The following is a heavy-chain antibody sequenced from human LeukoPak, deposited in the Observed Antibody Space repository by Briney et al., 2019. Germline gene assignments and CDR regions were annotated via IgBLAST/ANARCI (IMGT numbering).Heavy chain of an antibody. V-gene: IGHV4-39*01. J-gene: IGHJ4*02. D-gene: IGHD6-13*01. CDR2: IYYSGST. CDR3: ARHLHSSSSRLLFDY. CDR1: GGSISSGGYY. Sequence: SETLSLTCTVSGGSISSGGYYWGWIRQPPGKGLEWIGSIYYSGSTYYNPSLKSRVTISVDTSKNQFSLKLSSVTAADTAVYYCARHLHSSSSRLLFDYWGQGTLVTVSS.